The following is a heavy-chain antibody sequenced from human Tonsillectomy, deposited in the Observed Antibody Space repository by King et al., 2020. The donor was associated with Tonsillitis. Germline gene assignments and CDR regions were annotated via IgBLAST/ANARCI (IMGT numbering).Heavy chain of an antibody. V-gene: IGHV3-7*01. Sequence: VQLVESGGGLVQPGGSLRLSCAASGFTFSNYWMSWVRQAPGKGLEWVANIKKDGSEKYYVDSVKGRFTISRDNAKNSLYLQMNSLRAEDTAVYYCARDGVVVVAATPNFDYWGQGTLVTGSS. D-gene: IGHD2-15*01. CDR2: IKKDGSEK. CDR1: GFTFSNYW. CDR3: ARDGVVVVAATPNFDY. J-gene: IGHJ4*02.